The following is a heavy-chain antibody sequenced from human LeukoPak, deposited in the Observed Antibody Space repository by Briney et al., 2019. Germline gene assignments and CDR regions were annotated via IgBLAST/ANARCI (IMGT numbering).Heavy chain of an antibody. CDR2: IIPIFGTA. Sequence: ASVKVSCKASGGTFSSYAISWVRQAPGQGLEWMGGIIPIFGTANYAQKFQGRVTITADESTSTVYMELSSLRSEDTAVYYCARGLYDYEIDYWGQGTLVTVSS. CDR1: GGTFSSYA. V-gene: IGHV1-69*13. CDR3: ARGLYDYEIDY. J-gene: IGHJ4*02. D-gene: IGHD4-17*01.